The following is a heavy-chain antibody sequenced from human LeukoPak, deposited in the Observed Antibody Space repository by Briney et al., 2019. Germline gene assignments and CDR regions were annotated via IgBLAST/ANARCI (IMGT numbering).Heavy chain of an antibody. CDR3: AKVRGGGYSESSMGFNV. Sequence: PGGSLRLSCAASGFTFSNYYLTWVRQAPGKGLEWVSLISGSGDNTYYADAVKGRFTISRDNSKNTLYLQMNSLRAEDMAVYYCAKVRGGGYSESSMGFNVWGQGTMVTVSS. J-gene: IGHJ3*01. CDR1: GFTFSNYY. D-gene: IGHD1-26*01. CDR2: ISGSGDNT. V-gene: IGHV3-23*01.